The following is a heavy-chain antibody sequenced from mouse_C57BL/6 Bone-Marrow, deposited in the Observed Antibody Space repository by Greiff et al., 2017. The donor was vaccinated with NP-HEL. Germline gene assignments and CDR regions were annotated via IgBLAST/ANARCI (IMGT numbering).Heavy chain of an antibody. CDR3: ARKGNYSNLYYAMDY. V-gene: IGHV2-2*01. CDR1: GFSLTSYG. Sequence: QVHVKQSGPGLVQPSQSLSITCTVSGFSLTSYGVHWVRQSPGKGLEWLGVIWSGGSTDYNAAFISRLSITKDNSKSQVFFKMNSLQADDTAIYYCARKGNYSNLYYAMDYWGQGTSVTVSS. CDR2: IWSGGST. J-gene: IGHJ4*01. D-gene: IGHD2-5*01.